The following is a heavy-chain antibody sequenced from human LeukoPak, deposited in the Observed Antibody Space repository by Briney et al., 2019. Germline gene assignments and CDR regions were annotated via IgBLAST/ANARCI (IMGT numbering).Heavy chain of an antibody. J-gene: IGHJ5*02. D-gene: IGHD2-21*01. V-gene: IGHV4-59*01. CDR1: GGSISSYY. CDR3: ARAPQRSYQHDWFDP. CDR2: IYYSGST. Sequence: SETLSLTCTVSGGSISSYYWSWIRQPPGKGLEWIGYIYYSGSTNYNTSLKSRVAISVDTSKNQFSLKLSSVTAADTAVYYCARAPQRSYQHDWFDPWGQGTLVTVSS.